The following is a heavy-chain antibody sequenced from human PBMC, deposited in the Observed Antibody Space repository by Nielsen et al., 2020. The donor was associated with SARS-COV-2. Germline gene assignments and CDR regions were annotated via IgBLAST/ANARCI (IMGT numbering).Heavy chain of an antibody. CDR1: GFTFSSFA. V-gene: IGHV3-23*01. CDR2: ISAGGDAT. J-gene: IGHJ4*02. Sequence: GESLKISCAASGFTFSSFAMNWVRQAPGKGLEWVSGISAGGDATYYADSVKGRFTISRDNSKNTLYLQMNGLRAEDAAIYYCARDGRIGYGVYLDYWGQGTPVTVSS. D-gene: IGHD5-12*01. CDR3: ARDGRIGYGVYLDY.